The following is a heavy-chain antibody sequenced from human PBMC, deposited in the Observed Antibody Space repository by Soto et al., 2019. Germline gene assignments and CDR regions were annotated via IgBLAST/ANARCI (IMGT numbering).Heavy chain of an antibody. CDR3: ARHRPRDGYNYGYYFDY. V-gene: IGHV1-3*01. Sequence: ASVKLSCKASGYTFTSYAMHWVRQAPGQRLEWMGWINAGNGNTKYSQKFQGRVTITRDTSATTAYMELNSLRSEDTAVYYCARHRPRDGYNYGYYFDYWGQGTLVTVSS. J-gene: IGHJ4*02. CDR1: GYTFTSYA. CDR2: INAGNGNT. D-gene: IGHD5-12*01.